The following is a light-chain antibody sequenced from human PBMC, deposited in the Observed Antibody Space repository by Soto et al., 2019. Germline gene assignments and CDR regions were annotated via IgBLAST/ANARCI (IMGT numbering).Light chain of an antibody. CDR1: SSDVGGYNY. CDR3: CSYNVRGTYV. Sequence: QSALAQPASVSGSPGQSITISCTGTSSDVGGYNYVSWYQQHPGKAPKLMIYAVSNRPSGVSNRFSGSKSGNTATLTISGLQDEEEADYYCCSYNVRGTYVFGTGTKVTVL. J-gene: IGLJ1*01. V-gene: IGLV2-14*01. CDR2: AVS.